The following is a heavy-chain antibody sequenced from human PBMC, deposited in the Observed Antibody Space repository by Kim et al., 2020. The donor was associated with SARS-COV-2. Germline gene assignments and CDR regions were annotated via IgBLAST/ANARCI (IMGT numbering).Heavy chain of an antibody. CDR2: IWYDGSNK. CDR1: GFTFSSYG. J-gene: IGHJ3*02. D-gene: IGHD6-19*01. V-gene: IGHV3-33*01. Sequence: GGSLRLSCAASGFTFSSYGMHWVRQAPGKGLEWVAVIWYDGSNKYYADSVKGRFTISRDNSKNTLYLQMNSLRAEDTAVYYCARFLHSSCWFAFVIWGQGILVTVSS. CDR3: ARFLHSSCWFAFVI.